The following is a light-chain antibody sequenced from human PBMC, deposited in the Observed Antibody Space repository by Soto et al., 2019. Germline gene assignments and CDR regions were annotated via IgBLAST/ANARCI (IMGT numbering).Light chain of an antibody. CDR1: SSDVGGYNY. Sequence: QSALTQPASVSGSPGQSITISCTGTSSDVGGYNYVSWYQQYPGKAPKLMIYEVSNRPSGVSNRFSGSKSGYAASLTISGLQAEDEADYYCSLYTSGSTHWVFGGGTKLTVL. CDR2: EVS. V-gene: IGLV2-14*01. J-gene: IGLJ3*02. CDR3: SLYTSGSTHWV.